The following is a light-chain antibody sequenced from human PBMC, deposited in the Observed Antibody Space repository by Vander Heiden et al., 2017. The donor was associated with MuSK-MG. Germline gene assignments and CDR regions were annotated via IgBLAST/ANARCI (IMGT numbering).Light chain of an antibody. Sequence: SYVLTQPPSVSVAPGQPARITCGGNNIGRKSVHWYQQKPGQAPVLFLYDDTDRPSGIPERFSGSNSGNTTALTITRVEAGDEADYYCQVWDSSSDHVVFGGGTKLTVL. J-gene: IGLJ3*02. CDR2: DDT. CDR1: NIGRKS. V-gene: IGLV3-21*02. CDR3: QVWDSSSDHVV.